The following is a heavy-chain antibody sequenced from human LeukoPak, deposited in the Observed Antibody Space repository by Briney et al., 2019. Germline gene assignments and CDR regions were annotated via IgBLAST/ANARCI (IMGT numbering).Heavy chain of an antibody. D-gene: IGHD5-24*01. J-gene: IGHJ4*02. Sequence: PGESLKISCKGYGYSFTSYWIGWVRQMPGKGLEWMGIIYPGDSDTRYSPSFQGQVTISADKSISTAYLQWSSLKASDTAMYYCARLEVEMATTVYYFDYWGQGTLVTVSS. V-gene: IGHV5-51*03. CDR1: GYSFTSYW. CDR2: IYPGDSDT. CDR3: ARLEVEMATTVYYFDY.